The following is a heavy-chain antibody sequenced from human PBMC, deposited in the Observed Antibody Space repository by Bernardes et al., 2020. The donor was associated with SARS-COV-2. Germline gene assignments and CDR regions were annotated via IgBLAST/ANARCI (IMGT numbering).Heavy chain of an antibody. CDR2: ISSSSSYI. Sequence: GALRLSCAASGFTFSSYSMNWVRQAPGKGLEWVSSISSSSSYIYYADSVKGRFTISRDNAKNSLYLQMNSLRAEDTAVYYCAARPHYYYYGMDVWGQGTTVTVSS. V-gene: IGHV3-21*01. CDR1: GFTFSSYS. D-gene: IGHD6-6*01. J-gene: IGHJ6*02. CDR3: AARPHYYYYGMDV.